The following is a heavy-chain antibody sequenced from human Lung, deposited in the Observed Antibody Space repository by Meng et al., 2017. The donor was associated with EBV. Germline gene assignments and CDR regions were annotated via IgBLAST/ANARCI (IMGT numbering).Heavy chain of an antibody. CDR2: IIHGGSP. Sequence: QVQLKEGGAALLKPPETLSLTCAVDGGSLSGAYLNWIRQPPGKGLEWIGEIIHGGSPSYNPSLKSRVTISVDESKNQFSLRLSSVTAADTAVYYCARSYSSGWYTLFDYWGQGTLVTVSS. CDR3: ARSYSSGWYTLFDY. J-gene: IGHJ4*02. D-gene: IGHD6-19*01. CDR1: GGSLSGAY. V-gene: IGHV4-34*12.